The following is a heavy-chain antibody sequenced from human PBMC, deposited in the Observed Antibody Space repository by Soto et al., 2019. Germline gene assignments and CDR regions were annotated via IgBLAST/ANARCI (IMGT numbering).Heavy chain of an antibody. J-gene: IGHJ4*02. V-gene: IGHV3-23*01. CDR3: AFNSGSGSYYFAY. CDR1: GFTFSSYA. Sequence: EVQLLESGGGLVQPGGSLRLSCAASGFTFSSYAMWWVRQAPGKGLECVSAISGGGETTYYADSVKGRFTISRDNYSNTLHLQVNSLRAEDTAVYYCAFNSGSGSYYFAYWGQGTLVTVSS. D-gene: IGHD3-10*01. CDR2: ISGGGETT.